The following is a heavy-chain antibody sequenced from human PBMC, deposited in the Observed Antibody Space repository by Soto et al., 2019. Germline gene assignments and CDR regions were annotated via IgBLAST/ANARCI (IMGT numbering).Heavy chain of an antibody. CDR1: GFTFGDYW. J-gene: IGHJ4*02. Sequence: GGSLRLSXAASGFTFGDYWMHWVRQPPGKGPEWVSRMTGDGRTTQYADSVKGRFTASRDNAKSTLYLQMNSLRAEDTAVYYCATAEVDYWGPGTLVTVSS. CDR2: MTGDGRTT. CDR3: ATAEVDY. V-gene: IGHV3-74*03.